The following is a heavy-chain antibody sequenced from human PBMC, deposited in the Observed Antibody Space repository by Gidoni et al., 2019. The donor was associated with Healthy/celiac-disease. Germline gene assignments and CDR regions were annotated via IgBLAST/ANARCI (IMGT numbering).Heavy chain of an antibody. J-gene: IGHJ4*02. CDR1: GFTFDDYA. CDR2: ISWNSGSI. V-gene: IGHV3-9*01. CDR3: AKDATDSSSWGSCYFDY. D-gene: IGHD6-13*01. Sequence: EVQLVESGGGLVQPGRSLRISCAASGFTFDDYAMHWVRQAPGKGLEWVSGISWNSGSIGYADSVKGRFTISRDNAKNSLYLQMNSLRAEDTALYYCAKDATDSSSWGSCYFDYWGQGTLVTVSS.